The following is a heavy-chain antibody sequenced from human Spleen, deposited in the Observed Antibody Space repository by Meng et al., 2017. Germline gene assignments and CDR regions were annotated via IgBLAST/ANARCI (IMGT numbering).Heavy chain of an antibody. D-gene: IGHD4-23*01. CDR2: SNHSGST. V-gene: IGHV4-34*01. CDR3: ARGPTTMAHDFDY. CDR1: GGSFSDGS. J-gene: IGHJ4*02. Sequence: QVQLQPGAAGMLTASEALSLCYVVSGGSFSDGSWSWIRQPPGKGLEWIGESNHSGSTNYNPSLESRATMSVDTSQNNLSLKLSSVTAADSAVYYCARGPTTMAHDFDYWGQGTLVTVSS.